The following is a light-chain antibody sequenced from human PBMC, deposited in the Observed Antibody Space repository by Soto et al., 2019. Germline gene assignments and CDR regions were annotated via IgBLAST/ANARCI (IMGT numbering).Light chain of an antibody. CDR2: DAS. J-gene: IGKJ1*01. V-gene: IGKV3-11*01. Sequence: EIVLTQSPATLSLSPGEIATLSCRASQSVSSYLAWYQQKPGQAPRLLIYDASNRATGIPARVSGSGSATDFTLTISSLEPEDFAVYYCQQRSNWTFGQGTKVEIK. CDR1: QSVSSY. CDR3: QQRSNWT.